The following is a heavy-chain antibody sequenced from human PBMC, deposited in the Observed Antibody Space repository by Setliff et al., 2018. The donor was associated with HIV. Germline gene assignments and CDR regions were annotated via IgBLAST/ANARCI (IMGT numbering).Heavy chain of an antibody. Sequence: PGESLKISCKTSGYSFTTYWIGWVRQMPGKGLEWMAILYPGDSDTRYSPSFQSQVTVSADTSASTAYMELSSLRSEDTAVYYCAREPNVLQFLEWFGPAYWGQGTLVTVSS. J-gene: IGHJ4*02. V-gene: IGHV5-51*01. D-gene: IGHD3-3*01. CDR2: LYPGDSDT. CDR3: AREPNVLQFLEWFGPAY. CDR1: GYSFTTYW.